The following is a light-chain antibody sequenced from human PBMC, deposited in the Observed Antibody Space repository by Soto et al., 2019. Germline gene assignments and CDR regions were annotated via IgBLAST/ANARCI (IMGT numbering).Light chain of an antibody. V-gene: IGKV1-5*03. Sequence: DYQVTQSPSTLSASVGDRVTITCRASQNIYTWLAWYQQKPGIAPKLLIHKASTLESGVQSRFSGSGSGTDFTLTIRSLQPEDFATYYCQQYYSYPRTFGQGTKVDIK. CDR2: KAS. CDR1: QNIYTW. J-gene: IGKJ1*01. CDR3: QQYYSYPRT.